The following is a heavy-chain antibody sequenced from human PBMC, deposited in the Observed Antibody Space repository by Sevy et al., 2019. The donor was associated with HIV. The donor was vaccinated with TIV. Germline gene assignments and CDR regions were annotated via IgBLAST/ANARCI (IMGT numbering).Heavy chain of an antibody. Sequence: GGSLRLSCAASGFTFSAYWMAWVRQAPGKGLEWVANLDQDGGEKYPVDSVKGRFTISRDNAKNSLYLQMNSVRVEDTGIYYCAIEAWRSLVNWGRGTMVTVSS. D-gene: IGHD6-6*01. J-gene: IGHJ3*01. CDR1: GFTFSAYW. CDR3: AIEAWRSLVN. V-gene: IGHV3-7*01. CDR2: LDQDGGEK.